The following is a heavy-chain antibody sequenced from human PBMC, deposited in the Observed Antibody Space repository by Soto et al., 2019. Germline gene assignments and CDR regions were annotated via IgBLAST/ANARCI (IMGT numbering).Heavy chain of an antibody. CDR2: IIPIFGTA. Sequence: QVQLVQSGAEVKKPGSSVKVSCKASGGTFSSYAISWVRQAPGQGLEWMGGIIPIFGTANYAQKFQGRVTITADKSTSTAYMELSSLRSGDTAVYYCARARYCSGGSCRGWFDPWGQGTLVTVSS. D-gene: IGHD2-15*01. V-gene: IGHV1-69*06. CDR3: ARARYCSGGSCRGWFDP. J-gene: IGHJ5*02. CDR1: GGTFSSYA.